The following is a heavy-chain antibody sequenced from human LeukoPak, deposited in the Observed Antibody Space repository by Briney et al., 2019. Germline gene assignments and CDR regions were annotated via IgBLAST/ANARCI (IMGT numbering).Heavy chain of an antibody. D-gene: IGHD1-1*01. CDR3: ARSGGGTTGRGFDH. J-gene: IGHJ4*02. CDR2: IYPGDSDT. Sequence: LGESLKISCQASGYTFSTYWIAWVRQTPGKGLEWMGIIYPGDSDTRWNPSFQGQVVISVEKSNNTAYLQRSSLKVSDAAMYYCARSGGGTTGRGFDHWGQGTLVTVSS. V-gene: IGHV5-51*01. CDR1: GYTFSTYW.